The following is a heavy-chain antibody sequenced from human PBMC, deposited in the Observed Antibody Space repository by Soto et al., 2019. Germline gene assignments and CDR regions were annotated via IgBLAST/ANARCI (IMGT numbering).Heavy chain of an antibody. CDR2: ISYSGNT. CDR1: GDSISSSSCH. V-gene: IGHV4-39*01. J-gene: IGHJ4*02. CDR3: ASTRLVATSVWY. Sequence: PSETLSLTCSVSGDSISSSSCHWGWIRQPPGKGLEWIGTISYSGNTYYKSSLKSRVTISVDTSKNQFSLKLSSVTAADTAVYYCASTRLVATSVWYWGQGTLVTVSS. D-gene: IGHD5-12*01.